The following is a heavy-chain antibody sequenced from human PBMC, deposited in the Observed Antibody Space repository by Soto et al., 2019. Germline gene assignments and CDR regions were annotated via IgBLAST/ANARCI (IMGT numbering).Heavy chain of an antibody. Sequence: EVQLVESGGGLVQPGGSLRLSCAASGFTFRNFWMSWVRQAPGKGLEWVANIKPDGSEKKYVDSVKGRFTISRDNAKNSLYLQMTSLRDDDTAVYYGARVGQQLPHMYNWFDPWGQGTLLIVSS. D-gene: IGHD4-4*01. CDR2: IKPDGSEK. J-gene: IGHJ5*02. V-gene: IGHV3-7*01. CDR1: GFTFRNFW. CDR3: ARVGQQLPHMYNWFDP.